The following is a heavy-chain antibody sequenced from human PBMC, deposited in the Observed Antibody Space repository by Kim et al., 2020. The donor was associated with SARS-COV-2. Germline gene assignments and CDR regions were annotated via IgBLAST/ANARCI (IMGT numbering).Heavy chain of an antibody. CDR3: AKDQQFLSWLGESLGSTYYYGMDV. CDR1: GFTFSNYA. CDR2: ISGRGGNT. Sequence: GGSLRLSCAASGFTFSNYAMSWVRQAPGKGLEWVSGISGRGGNTNYADSVKGRFTVSRDNSRNTLHLQMNSLRAEDTAVYYCAKDQQFLSWLGESLGSTYYYGMDVWGQGTTVTVSS. V-gene: IGHV3-23*01. D-gene: IGHD3-10*01. J-gene: IGHJ6*02.